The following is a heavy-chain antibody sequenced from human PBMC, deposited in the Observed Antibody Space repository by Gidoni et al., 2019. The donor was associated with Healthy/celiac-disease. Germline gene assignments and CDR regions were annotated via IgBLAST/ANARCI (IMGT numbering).Heavy chain of an antibody. CDR1: GFTFSSYA. V-gene: IGHV3-23*01. Sequence: EVQLLESGGGLVQPGGSLRLSCAASGFTFSSYAMSGVRQAPGKGLEWVSAISGSGGSTYYADSVKGRFTISRDNSKNTLYLQMNSLRAEDTAVYYCANLFGSWGWGPEDAFDIWGQGTMVTVSS. D-gene: IGHD3-10*01. CDR3: ANLFGSWGWGPEDAFDI. J-gene: IGHJ3*02. CDR2: ISGSGGST.